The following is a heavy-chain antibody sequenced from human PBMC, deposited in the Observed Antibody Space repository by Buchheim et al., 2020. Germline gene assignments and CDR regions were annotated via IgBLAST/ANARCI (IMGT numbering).Heavy chain of an antibody. J-gene: IGHJ4*02. CDR2: TYYSGST. Sequence: QVQLQESGPGLVKPSETLSLTCTVSGGSISSYYWSWIRQPPGKGLEWIGYTYYSGSTNYNPSLKSRVTISVDTSKNQFSLKLSSVTAADTAVYYCARARLRSLSSFDYWGQGTL. D-gene: IGHD5-12*01. CDR3: ARARLRSLSSFDY. CDR1: GGSISSYY. V-gene: IGHV4-59*01.